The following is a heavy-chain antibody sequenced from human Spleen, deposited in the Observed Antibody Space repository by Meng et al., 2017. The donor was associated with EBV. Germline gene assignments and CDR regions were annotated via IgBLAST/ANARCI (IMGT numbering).Heavy chain of an antibody. J-gene: IGHJ4*02. CDR2: ISTYNGNT. D-gene: IGHD4-17*01. CDR3: ARNYGDSASDY. Sequence: QVQVLQSGPEVKKPGASVNVSCKASGYTFSSHGIRWVRQAPGQGLEWMAWISTYNGNTNYAQKLQGRVTLTTDTSTSTVHMELRSLRSDDTAVYYCARNYGDSASDYWGQGTLVTVSS. CDR1: GYTFSSHG. V-gene: IGHV1-18*01.